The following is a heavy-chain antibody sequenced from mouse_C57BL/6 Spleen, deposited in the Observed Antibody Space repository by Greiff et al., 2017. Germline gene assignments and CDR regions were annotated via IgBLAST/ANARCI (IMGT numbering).Heavy chain of an antibody. J-gene: IGHJ4*01. CDR2: IDPSDSYT. Sequence: QVQLQQPGAELVKPGASVKLSCKASGYTFTSYWMQWVKQRPGQGLEWIGEIDPSDSYTNYNQKCKGKATLTVDTASSTAYMQLSSLTSEDSAVYYCARKRAMDYWGQGTSGTVSS. CDR1: GYTFTSYW. V-gene: IGHV1-50*01. CDR3: ARKRAMDY.